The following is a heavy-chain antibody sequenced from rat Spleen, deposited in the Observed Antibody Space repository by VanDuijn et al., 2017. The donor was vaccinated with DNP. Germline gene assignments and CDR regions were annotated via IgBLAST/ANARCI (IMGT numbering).Heavy chain of an antibody. CDR2: IYHDGGT. CDR1: GFSLTSDG. J-gene: IGHJ2*01. D-gene: IGHD3-1*01. Sequence: VQLKETGPGLVQPTQTLSLTCTVSGFSLTSDGVNWIRQPPGKGLEWMGIIYHDGGTDYNSAIKSRLSISRDTFKSQVFLKMNSLQTGDTAMYFCARRSAPFDYWGQGVMVTVSS. CDR3: ARRSAPFDY. V-gene: IGHV2-17*01.